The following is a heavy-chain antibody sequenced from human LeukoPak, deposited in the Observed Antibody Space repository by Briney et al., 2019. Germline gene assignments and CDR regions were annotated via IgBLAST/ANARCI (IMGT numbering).Heavy chain of an antibody. D-gene: IGHD2-15*01. V-gene: IGHV4-59*01. CDR2: IYYSGST. CDR3: ARDSGSNFDY. CDR1: GGSISSYY. Sequence: KASETLSLTCTVSGGSISSYYWNWIRQPPGKGLEWIGYIYYSGSTNYNPSLKSRVTMSLDTSKNQFSLKLSSVTAADTAVYHCARDSGSNFDYWGQGTLVTVSS. J-gene: IGHJ4*02.